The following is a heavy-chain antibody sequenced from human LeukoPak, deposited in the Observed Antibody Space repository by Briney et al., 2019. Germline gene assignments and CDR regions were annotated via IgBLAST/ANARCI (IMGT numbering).Heavy chain of an antibody. Sequence: SETLSLTCAVYGGSFSGYYWSWIRQPPGKGLEWIGNIHYSGSTNYNPSLKSRVTISVDRSKNQFSLKLNSVTAADTAVYYCARRMAYYYGSEAFDIWGQGTMVTVSS. J-gene: IGHJ3*02. V-gene: IGHV4-59*01. CDR1: GGSFSGYY. CDR2: IHYSGST. CDR3: ARRMAYYYGSEAFDI. D-gene: IGHD3-10*01.